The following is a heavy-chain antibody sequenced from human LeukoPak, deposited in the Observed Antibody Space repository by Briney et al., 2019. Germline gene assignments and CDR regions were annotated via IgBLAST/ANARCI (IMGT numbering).Heavy chain of an antibody. CDR3: ARIFLGYSTGWYFDY. CDR2: IYTSGST. D-gene: IGHD6-19*01. Sequence: SETLSLTCTVSGGSISSGSYYWSWIRQPAGKGLEWIGRIYTSGSTNYNPSLKSRVTISVDTSKNQFSLKLSSVTALDTAVYYCARIFLGYSTGWYFDYWGQGTLVTVSS. V-gene: IGHV4-61*02. CDR1: GGSISSGSYY. J-gene: IGHJ4*02.